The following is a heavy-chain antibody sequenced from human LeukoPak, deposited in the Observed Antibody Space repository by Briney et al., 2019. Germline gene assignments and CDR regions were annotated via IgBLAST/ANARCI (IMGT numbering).Heavy chain of an antibody. CDR2: IIPIFGTA. D-gene: IGHD3-22*01. J-gene: IGHJ5*02. V-gene: IGHV1-69*01. CDR1: GGTFSSYA. Sequence: ASVKVSCKASGGTFSSYAISWVRQAPGHGLEWMGGIIPIFGTANYAQKFQGRVTITADESTSTAYMELSSLRSEDTAVYYCARDKRYYYDSSGSNWFDPWGQGTLVTVSS. CDR3: ARDKRYYYDSSGSNWFDP.